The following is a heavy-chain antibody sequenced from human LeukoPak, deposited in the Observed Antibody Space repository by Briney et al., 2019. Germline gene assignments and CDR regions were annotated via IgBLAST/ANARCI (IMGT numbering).Heavy chain of an antibody. D-gene: IGHD2-2*01. CDR2: INHSGST. CDR1: GGSFSGYY. J-gene: IGHJ6*02. Sequence: SETLSLTCAVYGGSFSGYYWSWIRQPPGKGLEWIGEINHSGSTNYNPSLKSRVTISVDTSKNQFSLKLSSVTAADTAVYYCARIVVPAARSRDYYYYGMDVWGQGTTVTVSS. CDR3: ARIVVPAARSRDYYYYGMDV. V-gene: IGHV4-34*01.